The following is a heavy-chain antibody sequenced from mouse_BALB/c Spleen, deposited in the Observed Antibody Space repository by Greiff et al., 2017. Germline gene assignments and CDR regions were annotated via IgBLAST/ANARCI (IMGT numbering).Heavy chain of an antibody. D-gene: IGHD2-3*01. CDR2: INPSNGRT. CDR3: ASPDGYYPFAY. J-gene: IGHJ3*01. V-gene: IGHV1S81*02. Sequence: QVQLKQPGAELVKPGASVKLSCKASGYTFTSYWMHWVKQRPGQGLEWIGEINPSNGRTNYNEKFKSKATLTVDKSSSTAYMQLSSLTSEDSAVYYCASPDGYYPFAYWGQGTLVTVSA. CDR1: GYTFTSYW.